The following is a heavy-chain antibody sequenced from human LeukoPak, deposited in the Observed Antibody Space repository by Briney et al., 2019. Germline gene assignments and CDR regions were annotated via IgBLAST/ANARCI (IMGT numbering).Heavy chain of an antibody. D-gene: IGHD3-22*01. Sequence: GGSLRLSCAASGFTFSDYYMSWIRQAPGKGLEWVSVIYSGGTTYYSDSVRGRFTISRDNSKNTLYLQMNSLTADDTAVYYCAKGGYYDSSGLYGMDVWGQGTTVTVSS. J-gene: IGHJ6*02. V-gene: IGHV3-53*01. CDR1: GFTFSDYY. CDR3: AKGGYYDSSGLYGMDV. CDR2: IYSGGTT.